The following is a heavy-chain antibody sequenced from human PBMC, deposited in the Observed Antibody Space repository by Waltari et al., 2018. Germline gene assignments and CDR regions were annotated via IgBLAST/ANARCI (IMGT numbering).Heavy chain of an antibody. CDR2: ISGGGDIT. CDR3: ARRYCRGGSCYQWFDY. Sequence: FNNYAIWVRQAPGKGLEWVSAISGGGDITKYADSVKGRFTISRDNSQNTLYLQMNSLRAEDTAVYYCARRYCRGGSCYQWFDYWGQGTLVTVSS. V-gene: IGHV3-23*01. CDR1: FNNYA. D-gene: IGHD2-15*01. J-gene: IGHJ4*02.